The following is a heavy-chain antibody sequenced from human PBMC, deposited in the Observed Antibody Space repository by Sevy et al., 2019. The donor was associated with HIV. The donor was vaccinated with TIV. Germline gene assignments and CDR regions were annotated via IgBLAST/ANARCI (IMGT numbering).Heavy chain of an antibody. D-gene: IGHD2-2*01. J-gene: IGHJ6*03. CDR1: GFTFSSYG. V-gene: IGHV3-33*06. Sequence: VGSLRLSCAASGFTFSSYGMHWVRQAPGKGLEWVAVIWYDGSNKYYADSVKGRFTISRDNSKNTLYLQMNSLRAEDTAVYYCAKDHCSSTSCLYYYYYMDVWGKGTTVTVSS. CDR3: AKDHCSSTSCLYYYYYMDV. CDR2: IWYDGSNK.